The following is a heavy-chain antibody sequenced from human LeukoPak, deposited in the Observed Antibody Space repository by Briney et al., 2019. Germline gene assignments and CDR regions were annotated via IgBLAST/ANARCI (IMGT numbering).Heavy chain of an antibody. CDR3: ARGFYHYYDSSGYYNSCYYGMDV. Sequence: GASVKVSCKVSGYTLTELSMHWVRQAPGKGLEWMGGFDPEDGETIYAQKFQGRVTMTEDTSTDTAYMELSSLRSEDTAVYYCARGFYHYYDSSGYYNSCYYGMDVWGQGTTVTVSS. D-gene: IGHD3-22*01. V-gene: IGHV1-24*01. J-gene: IGHJ6*02. CDR1: GYTLTELS. CDR2: FDPEDGET.